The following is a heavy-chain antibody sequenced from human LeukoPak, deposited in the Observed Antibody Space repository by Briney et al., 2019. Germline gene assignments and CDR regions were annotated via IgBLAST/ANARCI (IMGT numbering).Heavy chain of an antibody. CDR1: GFTFSSYS. D-gene: IGHD6-19*01. J-gene: IGHJ4*02. CDR3: ARVTIAVAGNYFDY. V-gene: IGHV3-21*01. Sequence: PGGSLRLSCAASGFTFSSYSMNWVRQAPGKGLEWVSSISSSSSYIYYADSVKGRFTISRDNAKNSLYLQMNSLRAEDTAVYYCARVTIAVAGNYFDYWGQGTLVTVSS. CDR2: ISSSSSYI.